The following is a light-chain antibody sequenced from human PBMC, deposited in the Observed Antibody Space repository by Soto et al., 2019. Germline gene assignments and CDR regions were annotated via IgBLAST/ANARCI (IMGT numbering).Light chain of an antibody. CDR1: QSVSNN. Sequence: EIVMTHSPATLSVSPGERATLSCRASQSVSNNLAWYQQKPGQAPRLLIYGASTRATAIPARFSGSGSGTEFTLTISSLQSEDFAVYYCQQYESSPRTFGQGTKVDI. J-gene: IGKJ1*01. CDR2: GAS. CDR3: QQYESSPRT. V-gene: IGKV3-15*01.